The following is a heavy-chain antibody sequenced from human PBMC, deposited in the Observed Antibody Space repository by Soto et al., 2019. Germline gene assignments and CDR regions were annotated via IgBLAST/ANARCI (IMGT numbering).Heavy chain of an antibody. CDR1: GGSFSSNIYY. CDR3: ARQRDYDILTGYFGFDP. D-gene: IGHD3-9*01. V-gene: IGHV4-39*01. Sequence: SETLSLTCTVSGGSFSSNIYYWGWIRQPPGKGLEWIGSISYSGTTYYNPSLTSRVTISIDTSKNQFSLKLSSVTAADTAVYYCARQRDYDILTGYFGFDPWGQGTLVTVSS. CDR2: ISYSGTT. J-gene: IGHJ5*02.